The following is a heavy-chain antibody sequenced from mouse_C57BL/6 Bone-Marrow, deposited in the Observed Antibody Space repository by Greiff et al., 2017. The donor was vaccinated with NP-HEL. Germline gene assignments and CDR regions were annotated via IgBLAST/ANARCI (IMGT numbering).Heavy chain of an antibody. CDR1: GYTFTDYY. CDR3: ARYGSSVWYFDV. D-gene: IGHD1-1*01. Sequence: EVQLQQSGPVLVKPGASVQMSCKASGYTFTDYYMNWVKQSHGKSLAWIGVIKYYNGGTSYNQKFKGKATLTVDKSSSTAYMELHSLTSEDSAVYYGARYGSSVWYFDVWGTGTTVTVSS. J-gene: IGHJ1*03. V-gene: IGHV1-19*01. CDR2: IKYYNGGT.